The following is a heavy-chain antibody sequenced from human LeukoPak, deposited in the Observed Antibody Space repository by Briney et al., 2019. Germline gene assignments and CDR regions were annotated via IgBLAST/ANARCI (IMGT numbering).Heavy chain of an antibody. CDR1: GFAFNNFW. J-gene: IGHJ4*02. CDR3: AKNSGYYRLDS. Sequence: GGSLRLSCAASGFAFNNFWMTWIRQAPGKGREWVATISNDESHRQYADSLRGRFPISRDNAKNSLYLQMSSLRADGTAMYYCAKNSGYYRLDSWGQSTLVIVSS. V-gene: IGHV3-7*01. D-gene: IGHD5-12*01. CDR2: ISNDESHR.